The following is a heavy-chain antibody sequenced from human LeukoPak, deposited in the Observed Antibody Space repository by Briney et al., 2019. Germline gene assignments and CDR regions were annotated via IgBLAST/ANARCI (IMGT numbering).Heavy chain of an antibody. Sequence: GGSLRLSCAASEFTFSNYDMHWVRQAAGKGLEWVSTIDTAGNTWYPDSVKGRFTISRENAKNSLNLQMNSLRVGDTAVYYCARDKKSGESSEIDYWGQGTLVTVSS. CDR3: ARDKKSGESSEIDY. D-gene: IGHD3-10*01. V-gene: IGHV3-13*01. CDR1: EFTFSNYD. CDR2: IDTAGNT. J-gene: IGHJ4*02.